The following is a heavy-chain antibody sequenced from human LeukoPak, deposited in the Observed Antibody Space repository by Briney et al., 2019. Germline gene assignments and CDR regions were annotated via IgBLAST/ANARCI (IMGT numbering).Heavy chain of an antibody. CDR1: GGSFSDYY. V-gene: IGHV4-34*01. Sequence: HPSETLSLTCAVYGGSFSDYYWSWIRQPPGKGLEWIGEINHSGSTNYNPSLKSRVTISVDTSKNQFSLKLTSVTGADTAMYYCVRSRNSEQYSFDYWGQGVLVTVSS. D-gene: IGHD1-26*01. J-gene: IGHJ4*02. CDR3: VRSRNSEQYSFDY. CDR2: INHSGST.